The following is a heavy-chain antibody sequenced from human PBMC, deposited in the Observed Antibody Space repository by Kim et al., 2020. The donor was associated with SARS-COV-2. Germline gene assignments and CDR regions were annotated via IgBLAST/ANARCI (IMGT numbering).Heavy chain of an antibody. J-gene: IGHJ4*02. D-gene: IGHD3-10*01. CDR3: ATDSTEYYDY. V-gene: IGHV4-30-2*04. Sequence: TFQNPSLKSRVTISVDTSKNQFSLKLSSVTAADTAVYYCATDSTEYYDYWGQGTLVTVSS. CDR2: T.